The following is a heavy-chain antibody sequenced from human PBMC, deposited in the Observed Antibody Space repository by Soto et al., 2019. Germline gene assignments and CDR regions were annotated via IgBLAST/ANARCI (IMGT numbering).Heavy chain of an antibody. J-gene: IGHJ6*02. CDR1: GFSFKNYD. Sequence: QEQLVDSGGGQVQPGRSLRLSCAASGFSFKNYDMHWVGQAPGRGLEWVAAISYDGRNKYYAASVRGRFTISRDKSDNTLYLQMNSLRAEDTAVYYCAKDWRWGQFNYGMNVWGQGTAVTVSS. CDR3: AKDWRWGQFNYGMNV. CDR2: ISYDGRNK. V-gene: IGHV3-30-3*02. D-gene: IGHD3-3*01.